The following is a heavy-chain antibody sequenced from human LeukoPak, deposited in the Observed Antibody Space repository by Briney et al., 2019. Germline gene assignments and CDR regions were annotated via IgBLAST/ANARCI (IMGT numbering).Heavy chain of an antibody. V-gene: IGHV3-21*04. Sequence: SGGSLRLSCAASGFTFSSYSMNWVRQAPGKGLEWVSSISSSSSYIYYADSVKGRFTISRDNAKNSLYLQMNSLRAEDTAVYYCAKGPPLPQYFQHWGQGTLVTVSS. CDR2: ISSSSSYI. CDR3: AKGPPLPQYFQH. CDR1: GFTFSSYS. J-gene: IGHJ1*01.